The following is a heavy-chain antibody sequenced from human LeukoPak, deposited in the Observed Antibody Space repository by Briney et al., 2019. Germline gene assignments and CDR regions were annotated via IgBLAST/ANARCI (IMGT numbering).Heavy chain of an antibody. CDR3: ARRDTELDY. D-gene: IGHD1-14*01. J-gene: IGHJ4*02. CDR2: IYHSGST. CDR1: GYSISSGYY. V-gene: IGHV4-38-2*02. Sequence: PSETLSLTCTVSGYSISSGYYWGWIRQPPGKGLEWIGSIYHSGSTYYNPSLKSRVTISVDTSKNQFSLKLSSVTAADTAVYYCARRDTELDYWGQGTLVTVSS.